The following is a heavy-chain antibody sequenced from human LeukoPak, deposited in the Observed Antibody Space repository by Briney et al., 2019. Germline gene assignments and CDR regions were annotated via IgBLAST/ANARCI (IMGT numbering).Heavy chain of an antibody. CDR3: ARVEGDYTPNRFDP. D-gene: IGHD4-11*01. CDR2: AYSGGIT. V-gene: IGHV3-53*01. CDR1: GFTFSSNY. J-gene: IGHJ5*02. Sequence: GGSLRLSCAASGFTFSSNYMSWVRQAPGKGLEWVSVAYSGGITYHLDSVKGRFTVSRDNAKNTLYLQMDSLRAEDTAIYYCARVEGDYTPNRFDPWGQGTLVTVSS.